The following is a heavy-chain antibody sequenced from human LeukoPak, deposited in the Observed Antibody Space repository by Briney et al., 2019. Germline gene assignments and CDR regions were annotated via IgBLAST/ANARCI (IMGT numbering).Heavy chain of an antibody. D-gene: IGHD3-10*01. CDR2: IYPGDSDT. CDR3: ASGQYYYGSGRPRGYFDY. J-gene: IGHJ4*02. Sequence: GESLKISCKGSGYRFTSYWIGWVRQMPGKGLEWMGIIYPGDSDTRYSPSFQGQVTISADKSISTAYLQWSSLKASDTAMYYCASGQYYYGSGRPRGYFDYWGQGTLVTVSS. CDR1: GYRFTSYW. V-gene: IGHV5-51*01.